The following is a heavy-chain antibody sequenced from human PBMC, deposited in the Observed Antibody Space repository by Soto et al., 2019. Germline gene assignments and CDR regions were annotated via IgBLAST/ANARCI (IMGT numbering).Heavy chain of an antibody. J-gene: IGHJ4*02. CDR3: ASSDCSGGSCYAEFDY. Sequence: ASVKVSCKASGYTFTSYYMHWVRQAPGQGLEWMGIINPSGGSTSYAQKFQGRVTMTRDTSTSTVYMELSSLRSEDTAVYYCASSDCSGGSCYAEFDYWGQGTLVTVS. CDR1: GYTFTSYY. D-gene: IGHD2-15*01. CDR2: INPSGGST. V-gene: IGHV1-46*01.